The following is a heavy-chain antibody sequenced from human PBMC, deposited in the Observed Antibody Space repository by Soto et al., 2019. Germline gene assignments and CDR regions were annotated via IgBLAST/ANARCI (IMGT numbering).Heavy chain of an antibody. J-gene: IGHJ5*02. Sequence: QLQLQESGPGLVKPSETLSLTCTVSGGSISSSSYYWGWIRQPPGKGLEWIGSIYYSGSTYYNPSLKSRVTISVDTSKNQFSLKLSSVTAADTAVYYCARPRRTAGWFDPWGQGTLVTVSS. CDR2: IYYSGST. CDR3: ARPRRTAGWFDP. D-gene: IGHD2-21*02. V-gene: IGHV4-39*01. CDR1: GGSISSSSYY.